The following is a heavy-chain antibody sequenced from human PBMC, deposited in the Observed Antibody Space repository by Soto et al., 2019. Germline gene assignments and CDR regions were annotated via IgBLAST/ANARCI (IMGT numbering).Heavy chain of an antibody. V-gene: IGHV4-30-4*01. CDR1: GGSISSGDYY. CDR2: IYYSGST. J-gene: IGHJ5*02. D-gene: IGHD2-15*01. Sequence: QVQLQESGPGLVKPSQTLSLTCTVSGGSISSGDYYWSWIRQPPGKGLEWIGYIYYSGSTYYNPSLKSRVTISVDTSKNQFSLKLSSVTAADTAVYYCARVGGAYCSGGSCYSGGWFDPWGQGTLVTVSS. CDR3: ARVGGAYCSGGSCYSGGWFDP.